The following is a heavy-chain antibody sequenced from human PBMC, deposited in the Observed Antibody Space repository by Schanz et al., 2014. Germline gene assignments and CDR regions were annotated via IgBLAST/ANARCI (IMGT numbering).Heavy chain of an antibody. Sequence: EVQLVESGGGLVQPGGSLRLSCVVSGFNFRNYWMSWVRQAPGKGLEWVASIKQEGDEKNYVDSVKGRFTISRDNAKNSLCLQMNSLGADDTAVYYCVRDRGFCANDICWLRYYMDVWGNGTTVTVSS. CDR2: IKQEGDEK. CDR3: VRDRGFCANDICWLRYYMDV. V-gene: IGHV3-7*01. J-gene: IGHJ6*03. D-gene: IGHD2-8*01. CDR1: GFNFRNYW.